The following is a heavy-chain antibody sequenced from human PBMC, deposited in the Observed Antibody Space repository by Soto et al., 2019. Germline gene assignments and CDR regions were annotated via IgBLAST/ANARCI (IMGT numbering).Heavy chain of an antibody. D-gene: IGHD2-15*01. CDR3: ARSEEDSDYYYYGMDV. CDR1: GDTVSSNSVA. V-gene: IGHV6-1*01. J-gene: IGHJ6*02. CDR2: TYYRSRWYS. Sequence: SQTLSLTCVGSGDTVSSNSVAWNWVRQSPSRGLEWLGRTYYRSRWYSDYAVSVRSRIDINADTSKNQVSLQLNAVTPEDTAVYYCARSEEDSDYYYYGMDVWGQGTTVTVSS.